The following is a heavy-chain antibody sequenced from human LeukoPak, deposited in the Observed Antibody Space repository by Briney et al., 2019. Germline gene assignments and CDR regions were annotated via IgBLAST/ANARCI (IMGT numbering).Heavy chain of an antibody. CDR1: GGSISSSNW. Sequence: SEALSLTCAVSGGSISSSNWWSWVRQPPGKGLEWIGEIYHSGSTNYNPSLKSRVTISVDTSKNQFSLKLSSVTAADTAVYYCYGRRGLFDYWGQGTLVTVSS. D-gene: IGHD4-17*01. V-gene: IGHV4-4*02. J-gene: IGHJ4*02. CDR2: IYHSGST. CDR3: YGRRGLFDY.